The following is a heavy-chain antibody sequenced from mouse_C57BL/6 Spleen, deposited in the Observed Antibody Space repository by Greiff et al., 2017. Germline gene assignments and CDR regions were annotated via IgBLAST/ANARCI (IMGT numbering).Heavy chain of an antibody. CDR1: GFTFSDFY. V-gene: IGHV7-1*01. CDR2: SRNKANDYTT. Sequence: EVNLVESGGGLVQSGRSLRLSCATSGFTFSDFYMEWVRQAPGKGLEWIAASRNKANDYTTEYSASVKGRFIVSRDTSQSILYLQMNALRAEDTAIYYCARDAWFAYWGQGTLVTVSA. J-gene: IGHJ3*01. CDR3: ARDAWFAY.